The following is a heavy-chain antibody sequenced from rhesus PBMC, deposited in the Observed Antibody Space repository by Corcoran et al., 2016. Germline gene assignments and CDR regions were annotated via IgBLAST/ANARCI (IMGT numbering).Heavy chain of an antibody. V-gene: IGHV2-174*01. CDR2: SYWDDDK. Sequence: QGTLKASGPALVKPTETLTLTYTFSGFSLTTSGMSVGWIRQPPGKALEWLAISYWDDDKRQSTSPKSRITTSKDTSKNQVVLTTTNMDPVDTATYYWARGKFPDYWGQGVLVTVSS. CDR1: GFSLTTSGMS. CDR3: ARGKFPDY. J-gene: IGHJ4*01.